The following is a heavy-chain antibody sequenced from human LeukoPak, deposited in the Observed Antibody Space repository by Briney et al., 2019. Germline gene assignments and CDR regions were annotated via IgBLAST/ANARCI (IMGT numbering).Heavy chain of an antibody. V-gene: IGHV3-23*01. J-gene: IGHJ4*02. D-gene: IGHD6-19*01. CDR2: ISGSGGST. CDR3: AKEGIAVAVGGYFDY. Sequence: GGSLRLSCAASGFTFGSYAMSWVRQAPGKGLEWVSAISGSGGSTYYADSVKGRFTISRGNSKNTLYLQMNSLRAEDTAVYYCAKEGIAVAVGGYFDYWGQGTLVTVSS. CDR1: GFTFGSYA.